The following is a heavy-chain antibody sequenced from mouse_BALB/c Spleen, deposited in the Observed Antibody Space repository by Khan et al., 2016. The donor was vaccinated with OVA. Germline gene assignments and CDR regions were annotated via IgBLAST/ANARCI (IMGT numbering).Heavy chain of an antibody. J-gene: IGHJ2*01. Sequence: QVRLQQSGAELMKPGASVKISCKATGYTFSSYWLEWVKQRPGHGLEWIGEILPGSGSSNYNEKFKGKATFTADISSNTAYMQLSSLTSEDSAVYYCARVNYGSRDYFDYWGQGTTLTVSS. V-gene: IGHV1-9*01. CDR2: ILPGSGSS. D-gene: IGHD1-1*01. CDR1: GYTFSSYW. CDR3: ARVNYGSRDYFDY.